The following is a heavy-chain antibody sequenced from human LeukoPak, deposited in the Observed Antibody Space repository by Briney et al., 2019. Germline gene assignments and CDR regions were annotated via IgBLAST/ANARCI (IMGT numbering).Heavy chain of an antibody. D-gene: IGHD3-10*01. CDR3: AKEEAWGVNAFDS. Sequence: GGSLRLSCAGSRFTTGFTFSDYGIHWVRQAPGKGLEWVAVIGNDGRAKYYANSVRGRFTISRDNIENTVFLQMNSPSSDDTSVYFCAKEEAWGVNAFDSWGQGTLVTVSS. CDR1: RFTTGFTFSDYG. V-gene: IGHV3-30*18. J-gene: IGHJ4*02. CDR2: IGNDGRAK.